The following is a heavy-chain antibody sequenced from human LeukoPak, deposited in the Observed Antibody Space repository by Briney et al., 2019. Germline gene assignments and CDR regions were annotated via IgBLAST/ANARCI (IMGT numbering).Heavy chain of an antibody. CDR2: IYYSGST. V-gene: IGHV4-39*07. Sequence: SETLSLTCTVSGGSISSSSYYWGWIRQPPGKGLEWIGSIYYSGSTNYNPSLKSRVTISVDKSKNQFSLKLSSVTAADTAVYYCARDHSSGYYRLFDYWGQGTLVTVSS. CDR1: GGSISSSSYY. CDR3: ARDHSSGYYRLFDY. J-gene: IGHJ4*02. D-gene: IGHD3-22*01.